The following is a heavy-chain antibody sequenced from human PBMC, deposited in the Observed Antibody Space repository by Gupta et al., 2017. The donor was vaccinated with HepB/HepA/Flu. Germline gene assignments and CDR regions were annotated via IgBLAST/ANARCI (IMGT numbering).Heavy chain of an antibody. CDR2: ISSSSSYI. D-gene: IGHD4-23*01. Sequence: EVQLVESGGGLVKPGGSLRLSCAASGFTFSSYSMNWVRQAPGKGLEWVSSISSSSSYIYYADSVKGRFTISRDNAKNSLYLQMNSLRAEDTAVYYCARKTTVVTSPKDYWGQGTRVTVSS. J-gene: IGHJ4*02. CDR3: ARKTTVVTSPKDY. V-gene: IGHV3-21*01. CDR1: GFTFSSYS.